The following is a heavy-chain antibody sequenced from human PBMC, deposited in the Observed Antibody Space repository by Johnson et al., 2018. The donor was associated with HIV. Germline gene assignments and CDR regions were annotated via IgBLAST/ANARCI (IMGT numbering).Heavy chain of an antibody. Sequence: QVQLVESGGGVVQPGRSLRLSCAASGFTFSSYAMHWVRQAPGKGLEWVAVISYDGSNKYYADSVKGRFTISSDNSKNTLYLQMNSLRAEDTAVYYCARDWGPRLGYYDSSGYYWAFDVWGQGTMVTVSS. CDR3: ARDWGPRLGYYDSSGYYWAFDV. J-gene: IGHJ3*01. CDR1: GFTFSSYA. CDR2: ISYDGSNK. V-gene: IGHV3-30*04. D-gene: IGHD3-22*01.